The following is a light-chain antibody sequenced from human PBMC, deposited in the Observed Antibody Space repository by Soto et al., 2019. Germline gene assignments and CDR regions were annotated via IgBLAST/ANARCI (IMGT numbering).Light chain of an antibody. J-gene: IGLJ2*01. V-gene: IGLV1-40*01. CDR1: RSNIGAGYD. Sequence: VLTQPPSLSGAPGQRVTISCTGSRSNIGAGYDVHWYQHLPGTAPKVLIFDNSNRPSGVPDRFSGSKSGTSASLAITGLQAEDEAVYYCHSYDVSLRGPAFGGGTKVTVL. CDR2: DNS. CDR3: HSYDVSLRGPA.